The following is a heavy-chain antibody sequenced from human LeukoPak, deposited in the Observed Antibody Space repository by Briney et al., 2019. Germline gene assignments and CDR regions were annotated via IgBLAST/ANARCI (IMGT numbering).Heavy chain of an antibody. J-gene: IGHJ3*02. CDR3: ARVRYYDSSGYYRTGGHAFDI. V-gene: IGHV4-30-2*01. D-gene: IGHD3-22*01. CDR2: IYHSGST. CDR1: GGSISSGGYS. Sequence: SETLSLTCAVSGGSISSGGYSWSWIRQPPGKGLEWIGYIYHSGSTYYNPSLKSRVTISVDRSKNQFSLKLSSVTAADTAVYYCARVRYYDSSGYYRTGGHAFDIWGQGTMVTVSS.